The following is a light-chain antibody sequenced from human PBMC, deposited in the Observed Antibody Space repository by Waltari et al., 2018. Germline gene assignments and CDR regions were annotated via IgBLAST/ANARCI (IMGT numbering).Light chain of an antibody. V-gene: IGKV3-20*01. J-gene: IGKJ4*01. CDR3: QQYDGSILT. CDR2: GAS. Sequence: IVLTQSPYTLSLSPGQRATISCRASQTINNNFLVWYQQKPGQAPRLLIHGASSRATGFPDRFSGSGSGTDFTLTIRRLEPEDVAVYYCQQYDGSILTFGGGTKVEI. CDR1: QTINNNF.